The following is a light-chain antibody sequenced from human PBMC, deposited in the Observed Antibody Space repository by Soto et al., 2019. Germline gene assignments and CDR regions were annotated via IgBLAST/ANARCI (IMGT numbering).Light chain of an antibody. CDR3: SSYTITDTLV. J-gene: IGLJ1*01. CDR2: EVN. CDR1: SSDVGGYNY. V-gene: IGLV2-14*01. Sequence: QSALTQPASVSGSPGQSITISCTGTSSDVGGYNYVSWYQQHPGKAPKLMIYEVNNRPSGVSNRFSGSKSGNTASLTISGLQAEDEADYYCSSYTITDTLVFGTGTKLTVL.